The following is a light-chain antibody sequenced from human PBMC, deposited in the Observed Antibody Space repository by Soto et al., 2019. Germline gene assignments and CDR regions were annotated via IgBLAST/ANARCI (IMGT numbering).Light chain of an antibody. Sequence: DIVLTQSPGTLSLSPGDRATLSCRASQGVSTNYVAWYQQKPGQSPRLLIYGGSSRAAGIPDRFSGSGSGTDFTLTISRVEPEDFAVFYCHQYGHSPYTFGQGTKLEIK. CDR2: GGS. V-gene: IGKV3-20*01. J-gene: IGKJ2*01. CDR1: QGVSTNY. CDR3: HQYGHSPYT.